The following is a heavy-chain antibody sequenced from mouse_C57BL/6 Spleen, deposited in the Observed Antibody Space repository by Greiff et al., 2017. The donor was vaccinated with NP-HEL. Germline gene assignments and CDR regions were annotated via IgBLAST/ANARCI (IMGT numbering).Heavy chain of an antibody. J-gene: IGHJ4*01. Sequence: QVQLKQSGAELARPGASVKMSCKASGYTFTSYTMHWVKQRPGQGLEWIGYINPSSGYTKYNQKFKDKATLTADKSSSTAYMQLSSLTSEDSAVYYCARSNWDDAMDYWGQGTSVTVSS. CDR3: ARSNWDDAMDY. V-gene: IGHV1-4*01. CDR1: GYTFTSYT. CDR2: INPSSGYT. D-gene: IGHD4-1*01.